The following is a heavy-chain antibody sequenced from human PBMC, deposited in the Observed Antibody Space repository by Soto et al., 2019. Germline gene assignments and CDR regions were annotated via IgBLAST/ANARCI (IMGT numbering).Heavy chain of an antibody. V-gene: IGHV4-31*03. Sequence: QVQLQESGPGLVKPSQTLSLTCTVSGGSISSGGYFWSWIRQHPGKGLEWIGFIYYSGRHYYNPSLKSRVTISVDTTKNQFALKLSSVSAADTAVYYCAREGAAPYYYYGMDVWGQGTTVTVSS. CDR2: IYYSGRH. D-gene: IGHD6-6*01. CDR3: AREGAAPYYYYGMDV. CDR1: GGSISSGGYF. J-gene: IGHJ6*02.